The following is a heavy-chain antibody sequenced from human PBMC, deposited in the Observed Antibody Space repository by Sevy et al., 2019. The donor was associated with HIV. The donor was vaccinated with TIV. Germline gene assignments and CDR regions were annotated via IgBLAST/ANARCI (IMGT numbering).Heavy chain of an antibody. CDR3: ARDPGYSYGYYYGMDV. D-gene: IGHD5-18*01. CDR1: GFTFSDYY. J-gene: IGHJ6*02. V-gene: IGHV3-11*01. CDR2: ISSSGSTI. Sequence: GGSLRLSCAASGFTFSDYYMSWIRQAPGKGLEWVSYISSSGSTIYYADSVKGRFTISRDNAKNSLYLQMNSLRAEDTAVYYCARDPGYSYGYYYGMDVWGQGTTVTVSS.